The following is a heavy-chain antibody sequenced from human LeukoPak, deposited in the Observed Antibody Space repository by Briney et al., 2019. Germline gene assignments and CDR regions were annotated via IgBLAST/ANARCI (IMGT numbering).Heavy chain of an antibody. CDR2: ISGSGGST. CDR3: AGVDSGSYHFDY. CDR1: GFTFSSYA. Sequence: PGGSLRLSCAASGFTFSSYAMSWVRQAPGKGLEWVSAISGSGGSTYYADSVKGRFTISRDNPKNTLYLQMNSLRAEDTAVYYCAGVDSGSYHFDYWGQGTLVTVSS. D-gene: IGHD1-26*01. J-gene: IGHJ4*02. V-gene: IGHV3-23*01.